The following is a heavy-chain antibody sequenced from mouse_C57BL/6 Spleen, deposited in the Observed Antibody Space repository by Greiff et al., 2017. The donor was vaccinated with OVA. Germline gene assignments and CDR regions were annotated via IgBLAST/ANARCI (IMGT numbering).Heavy chain of an antibody. CDR2: IYPGDGDT. D-gene: IGHD1-1*01. Sequence: QVQLQQSGPELVKPGASVKISCKASGYAFSSSWMNWVKQRPGKGLEWIGRIYPGDGDTNYNGKFKGKATLTADKSSSTAYMQLSSLTSEDSAVYFCARLYGSSPVFDYWGQGTTLTVSS. CDR3: ARLYGSSPVFDY. J-gene: IGHJ2*01. V-gene: IGHV1-82*01. CDR1: GYAFSSSW.